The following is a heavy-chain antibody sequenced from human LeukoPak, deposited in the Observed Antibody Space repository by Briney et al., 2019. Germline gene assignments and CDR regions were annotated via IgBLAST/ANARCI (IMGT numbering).Heavy chain of an antibody. V-gene: IGHV4-38-2*01. CDR2: IYHSGST. D-gene: IGHD5-18*01. CDR3: ARVGPRGSYGFDY. CDR1: GYSISSGYY. Sequence: SETLSLTCAVSGYSISSGYYWGWIRQPPGKGLEWIGSIYHSGSTYYNPSLKSRVTISVDTSKNQFSLKLSSVTAADTAVYYCARVGPRGSYGFDYWGQGILVTVSS. J-gene: IGHJ4*02.